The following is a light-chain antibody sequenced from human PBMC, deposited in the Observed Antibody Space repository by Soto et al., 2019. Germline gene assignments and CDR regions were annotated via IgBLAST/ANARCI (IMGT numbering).Light chain of an antibody. CDR3: QHYNIYWT. CDR1: QSSSSW. V-gene: IGKV1-5*03. J-gene: IGKJ1*01. Sequence: DIQMTQSPSTLSASVGDRVTITCRASQSSSSWLAWYQQKPGKAPKVLIYRASILASGVPSRFSGSGSGTEFTLTISSLQPDDFATYYCQHYNIYWTFGQGTKVEIK. CDR2: RAS.